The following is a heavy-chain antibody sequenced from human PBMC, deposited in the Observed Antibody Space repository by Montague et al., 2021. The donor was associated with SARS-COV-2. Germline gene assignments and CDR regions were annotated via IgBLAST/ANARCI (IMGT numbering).Heavy chain of an antibody. Sequence: CAISGDSVSGVSLSWNWLTPSLPSRFECLCRPYFRSRWFDHYEVSMKGRISIKADTSKNQFSLQLDSVTPEDTAVYYCARGDGLGPYTGYAFDIWGQGTLVTVSS. V-gene: IGHV6-1*01. CDR1: GDSVSGVSLS. J-gene: IGHJ3*02. CDR2: PYFRSRWFD. CDR3: ARGDGLGPYTGYAFDI. D-gene: IGHD3-16*01.